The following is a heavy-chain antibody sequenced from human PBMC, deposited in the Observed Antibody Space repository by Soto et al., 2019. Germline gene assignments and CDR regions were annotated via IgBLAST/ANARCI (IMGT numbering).Heavy chain of an antibody. CDR3: VRGSGWLFDY. D-gene: IGHD6-19*01. CDR1: GFTFSDNW. V-gene: IGHV3-7*02. J-gene: IGHJ4*02. Sequence: EVQFVESEGGLVKPGWSLRLSCAASGFTFSDNWMTWVSQTPGKGLEWVANIKPDGSNKYHGDSVKGRFTISRDNAKNSLYLQMNSLRAEDTAVYYCVRGSGWLFDYWCQGPRVTVSS. CDR2: IKPDGSNK.